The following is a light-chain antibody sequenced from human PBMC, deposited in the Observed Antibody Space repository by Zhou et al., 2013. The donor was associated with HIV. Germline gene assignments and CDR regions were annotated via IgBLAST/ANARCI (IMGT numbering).Light chain of an antibody. CDR1: QSISSW. CDR2: KAS. Sequence: DIQMTQSPSTLSASVGDRVTITCRASQSISSWLAWYQQKPGKAPKLLIYKASSLESGVPSRFSGSGSGTEFTLTIGSVQPEDCATYYCQQYQTYPIAFGQGTRLEI. J-gene: IGKJ5*01. V-gene: IGKV1-5*03. CDR3: QQYQTYPIA.